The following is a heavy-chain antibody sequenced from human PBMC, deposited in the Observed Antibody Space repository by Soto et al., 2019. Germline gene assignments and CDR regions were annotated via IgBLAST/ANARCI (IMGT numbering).Heavy chain of an antibody. D-gene: IGHD3-16*01. CDR3: ARSGRNAYYNMDV. V-gene: IGHV5-51*01. CDR2: IYPGDSDT. Sequence: EVQLVQSGAEAKKPGESLKISCKGSGYSFPTFWIGWVRQMPGKGMEWMGVIYPGDSDTRYSPSFQGQVTISADKSISTAYLQWSSLKASDTAMYYCARSGRNAYYNMDVWGQGTTVTVSS. J-gene: IGHJ6*02. CDR1: GYSFPTFW.